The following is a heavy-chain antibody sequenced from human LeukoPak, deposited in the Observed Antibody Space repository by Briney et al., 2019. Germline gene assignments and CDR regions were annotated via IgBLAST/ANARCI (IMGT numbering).Heavy chain of an antibody. J-gene: IGHJ5*02. V-gene: IGHV1-46*01. CDR1: GYTFTSYF. CDR2: INPSGGST. Sequence: ASVKVSCKASGYTFTSYFMHGVRQAPGQGLEGMGIINPSGGSTSYAQKFQGRVTMTRNTSISTAYMELSSLRSEDTAVYYCARHEYSSGWYVGWFDPWGRGTLVAVSS. D-gene: IGHD6-19*01. CDR3: ARHEYSSGWYVGWFDP.